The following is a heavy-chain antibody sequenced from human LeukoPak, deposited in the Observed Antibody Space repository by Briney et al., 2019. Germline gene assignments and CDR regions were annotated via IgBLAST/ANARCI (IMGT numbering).Heavy chain of an antibody. V-gene: IGHV3-30-3*01. J-gene: IGHJ4*02. CDR1: GFTFSSYA. CDR2: ISYDGSNK. D-gene: IGHD3-10*01. Sequence: PGGSLRLSCAASGFTFSSYAMHWVRQAPGKGLEWVAVISYDGSNKYYADSVKGRFTISRDNSKNTLYLQMNSLRAEDTAVYYCAKGVPMVRGVILTYYFDYWGQGTLVTVSS. CDR3: AKGVPMVRGVILTYYFDY.